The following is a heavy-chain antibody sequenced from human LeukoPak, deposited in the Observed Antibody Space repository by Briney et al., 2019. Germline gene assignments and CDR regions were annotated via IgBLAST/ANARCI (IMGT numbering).Heavy chain of an antibody. CDR2: INHSGST. J-gene: IGHJ6*03. CDR3: ARGPEAPYYYDSSGYYAYYYYMDV. D-gene: IGHD3-22*01. CDR1: GGSFSGYY. V-gene: IGHV4-34*01. Sequence: SETLSLTCAVYGGSFSGYYWSWIRQPPGKGLEWIGEINHSGSTNYNPSLKSRVTISVDTSKNQFSLKLSSVTAADTAVYYCARGPEAPYYYDSSGYYAYYYYMDVWGKGTTVTVSS.